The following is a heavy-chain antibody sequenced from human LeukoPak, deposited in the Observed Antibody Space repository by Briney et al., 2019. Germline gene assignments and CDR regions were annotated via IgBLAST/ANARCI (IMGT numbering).Heavy chain of an antibody. CDR3: ATDYYGSGSYSPQAFDI. J-gene: IGHJ3*02. V-gene: IGHV1-2*02. D-gene: IGHD3-10*01. Sequence: GASVKVSCKASGYTFTDYYMEWVRQAPGQGLEWMGWINPNSGGTNYAQKFQGRVTMTEDTSTDTAYMDLSSLRSEDTAVYFCATDYYGSGSYSPQAFDIWGQGTMVTVSS. CDR2: INPNSGGT. CDR1: GYTFTDYY.